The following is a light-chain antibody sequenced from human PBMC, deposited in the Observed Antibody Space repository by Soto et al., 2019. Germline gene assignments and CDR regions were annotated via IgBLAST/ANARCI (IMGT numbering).Light chain of an antibody. J-gene: IGKJ1*01. V-gene: IGKV3-20*01. CDR3: RQYGTSPPAWT. CDR2: GAS. CDR1: QSVSSSY. Sequence: EIVLTQSPGTLSLSPGERATLSCRASQSVSSSYLAWYQQKPGEAPRLLIYGASSTTAGIADRFSGSGCGRDFTLNISRLEPEDFAVYYCRQYGTSPPAWTFGQGTKVEIK.